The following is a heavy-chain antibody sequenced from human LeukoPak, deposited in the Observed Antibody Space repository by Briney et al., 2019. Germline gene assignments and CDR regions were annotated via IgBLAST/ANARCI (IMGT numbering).Heavy chain of an antibody. CDR1: GFTFSSYS. CDR2: ISSSSSYI. J-gene: IGHJ4*02. V-gene: IGHV3-21*01. CDR3: AVGVAAAGGGY. D-gene: IGHD6-13*01. Sequence: GGSLRLSCAASGFTFSSYSMNWVRQAPGKGPEWVSSISSSSSYIYYADSVKGRFTISRDNAKNSLYLQMNSLRAEDTAVYYCAVGVAAAGGGYWGQGTLVTVSS.